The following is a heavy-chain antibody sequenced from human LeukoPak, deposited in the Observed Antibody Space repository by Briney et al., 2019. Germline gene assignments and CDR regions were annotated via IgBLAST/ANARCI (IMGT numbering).Heavy chain of an antibody. Sequence: GGSLRLSCAASGFTFSGYEMNWVRQAPGKGLEWVSYISSGSTIYDADSVKGRFTISRDNAKNSLYLQMNSLRAEDTAVYYCARESIAVAGAPFDYWGQGTLATVSS. J-gene: IGHJ4*02. CDR3: ARESIAVAGAPFDY. CDR1: GFTFSGYE. V-gene: IGHV3-48*03. CDR2: ISSGSTI. D-gene: IGHD6-19*01.